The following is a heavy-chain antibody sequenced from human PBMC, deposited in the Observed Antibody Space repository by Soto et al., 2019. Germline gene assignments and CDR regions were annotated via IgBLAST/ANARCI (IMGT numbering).Heavy chain of an antibody. CDR2: INSDGSTT. J-gene: IGHJ5*02. Sequence: EVQLVESGGGLVQPGGSLRLSCAASGFTFSSYWMHWVRQAPGKGLVWVSRINSDGSTTTYADSVKGRFTISRDNAKNTLYLHMNSLRDEDAAVYYCARSLNSGSTFDPWGQGTLVTVSS. V-gene: IGHV3-74*01. CDR3: ARSLNSGSTFDP. CDR1: GFTFSSYW. D-gene: IGHD6-6*01.